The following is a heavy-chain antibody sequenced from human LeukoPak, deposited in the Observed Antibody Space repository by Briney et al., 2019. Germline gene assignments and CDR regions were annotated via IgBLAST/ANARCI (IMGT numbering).Heavy chain of an antibody. Sequence: SETLSLTCTVSGGSINSYYWGWIRQPPGKGLEWIGSIYHSGSTYYNPSLKSRVTISVDTSKNQFSLKLSSVTAADTAVYYCARDLYTLDAFDIWGQGTMVTVSS. CDR3: ARDLYTLDAFDI. J-gene: IGHJ3*02. D-gene: IGHD3-16*01. V-gene: IGHV4-38-2*02. CDR2: IYHSGST. CDR1: GGSINSYY.